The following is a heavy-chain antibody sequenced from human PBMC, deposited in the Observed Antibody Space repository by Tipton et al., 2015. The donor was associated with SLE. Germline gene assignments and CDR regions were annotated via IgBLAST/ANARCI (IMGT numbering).Heavy chain of an antibody. CDR1: GGSFSGYY. D-gene: IGHD3-22*01. CDR2: IYHSGYT. CDR3: ARDFTMMVVGGAFDI. J-gene: IGHJ3*02. V-gene: IGHV4-34*01. Sequence: TLSLTCAVYGGSFSGYYWSWIRQPPGKGLEWIGKIYHSGYTYYNPSLHSRGTISVDTSKNQFSLKVTSVTAADTAVYYCARDFTMMVVGGAFDIWGQGRMVTVSS.